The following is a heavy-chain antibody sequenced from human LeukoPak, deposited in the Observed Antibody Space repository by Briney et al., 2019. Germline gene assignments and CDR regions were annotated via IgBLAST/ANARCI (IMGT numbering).Heavy chain of an antibody. J-gene: IGHJ2*01. D-gene: IGHD2-2*01. V-gene: IGHV4-59*01. CDR2: IYYSGST. Sequence: LETLSLTCTVSGGSISSYYWSWIRQPPGKGLEWIGYIYYSGSTNYNPSLKSRVTISVDTSKNQFSLKLSSVTAADTAVYYCARDQYCSSTSCYGAWYFDLWGRGTLVTVSS. CDR1: GGSISSYY. CDR3: ARDQYCSSTSCYGAWYFDL.